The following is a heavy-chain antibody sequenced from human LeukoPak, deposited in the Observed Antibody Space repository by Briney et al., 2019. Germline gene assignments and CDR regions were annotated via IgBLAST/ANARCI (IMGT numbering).Heavy chain of an antibody. D-gene: IGHD4-17*01. V-gene: IGHV4-34*01. J-gene: IGHJ4*02. Sequence: SETLSLTCAVSGVSFDDYYWAWVRQTPGKGLEWIGEINHSGYTNDSPSLKSRVTLSIDTSRKQFSLNLRSVTVADAGIYFCTRMTTGHDYWGQGTLVTVSS. CDR3: TRMTTGHDY. CDR2: INHSGYT. CDR1: GVSFDDYY.